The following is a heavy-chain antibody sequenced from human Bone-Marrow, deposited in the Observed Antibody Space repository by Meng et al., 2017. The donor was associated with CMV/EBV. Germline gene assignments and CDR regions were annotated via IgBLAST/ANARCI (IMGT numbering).Heavy chain of an antibody. CDR1: GGSISSGDYY. V-gene: IGHV4-30-4*08. J-gene: IGHJ4*02. CDR2: IYYSGST. Sequence: LRLSCTVSGGSISSGDYYWSWIRQPPGKGLEWIGYIYYSGSTYYNPSLKSRVTISVDTSKNQFSLKLSSVTAADTAVYYCARGGGRGKVLVWGQRKLVNIAS. D-gene: IGHD3-16*01. CDR3: ARGGGRGKVLV.